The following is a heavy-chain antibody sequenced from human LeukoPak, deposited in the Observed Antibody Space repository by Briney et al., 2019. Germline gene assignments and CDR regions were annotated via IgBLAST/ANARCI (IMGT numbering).Heavy chain of an antibody. Sequence: ASVKVSCKASGYTFTSYYMHWVRQAPGQGLEWMGIINPSGGSTSYAQKFQGRVTMTRDTSTSTVYMELSSLRSEDTAVYYCARGGIAVPGAYYVDYWGQGTLVTVSS. V-gene: IGHV1-46*01. CDR3: ARGGIAVPGAYYVDY. J-gene: IGHJ4*02. D-gene: IGHD6-19*01. CDR1: GYTFTSYY. CDR2: INPSGGST.